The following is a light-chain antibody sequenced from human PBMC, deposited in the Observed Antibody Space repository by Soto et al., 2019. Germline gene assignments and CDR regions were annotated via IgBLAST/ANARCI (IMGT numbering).Light chain of an antibody. CDR2: AAS. V-gene: IGKV1-39*01. CDR1: QTITNY. Sequence: DIQMTQSPSSLSASVGDRVTITCRASQTITNYLNWFQQRPGKAPKLLIYAASSLQSGVPSRFSGSGSGTDFTLTISNLHPEDFATYYCQQSYGTPFTFGPGTRLDIK. CDR3: QQSYGTPFT. J-gene: IGKJ3*01.